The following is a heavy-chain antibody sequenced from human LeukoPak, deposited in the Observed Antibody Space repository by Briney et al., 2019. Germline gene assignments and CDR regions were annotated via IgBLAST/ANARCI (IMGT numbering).Heavy chain of an antibody. V-gene: IGHV1-46*01. J-gene: IGHJ4*02. CDR1: GYTFTSYY. CDR3: ARGFRRWLQSGGLGY. CDR2: INPSGGST. Sequence: GASVKVSCKASGYTFTSYYMHWVRQAPGQGLEWMGMINPSGGSTSYAQKFQGRVTMTRDTSTSTVYMELSSLRSEDTAVYYCARGFRRWLQSGGLGYWGQGTLVTVSS. D-gene: IGHD5-24*01.